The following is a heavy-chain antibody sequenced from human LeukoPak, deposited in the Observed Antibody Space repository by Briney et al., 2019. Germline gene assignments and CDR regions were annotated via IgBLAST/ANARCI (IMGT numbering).Heavy chain of an antibody. J-gene: IGHJ4*01. V-gene: IGHV3-74*01. CDR2: LHSNGAFT. D-gene: IGHD2-21*02. Sequence: GGSLRLSCSASGFTLSNYWMHWVRQAPGKGLVWVARLHSNGAFTTYADSVKGRLTFSRDTAKNTLYLQMNSLRVEDTAVYYCARFVVVTAGDYWGQGTLVTVSS. CDR3: ARFVVVTAGDY. CDR1: GFTLSNYW.